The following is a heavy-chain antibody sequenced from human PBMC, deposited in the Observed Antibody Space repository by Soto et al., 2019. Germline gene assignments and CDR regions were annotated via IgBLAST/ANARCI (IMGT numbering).Heavy chain of an antibody. Sequence: QVQLVQSGAEVKKPGSSVKVSCKASGGTFSSYAISWVRQAPGQGLEWMGGIIPIFGTANYAQKFQGRVTITADESTSTAYMELSSLRXEDTAXYYCXXAIPPLIXXXXYXYGMDVWGQGTTVTVSS. CDR1: GGTFSSYA. V-gene: IGHV1-69*12. J-gene: IGHJ6*02. D-gene: IGHD2-2*02. CDR3: XXAIPPLIXXXXYXYGMDV. CDR2: IIPIFGTA.